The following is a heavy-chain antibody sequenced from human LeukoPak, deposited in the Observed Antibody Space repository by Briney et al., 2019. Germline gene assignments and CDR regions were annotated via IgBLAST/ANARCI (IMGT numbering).Heavy chain of an antibody. CDR2: IYYSGST. V-gene: IGHV4-31*03. D-gene: IGHD6-25*01. CDR3: ARGRSAGWASAYYFDY. CDR1: GGSISSGGYS. J-gene: IGHJ4*02. Sequence: SQTLSLTCTVSGGSISSGGYSWSWIRQHPGKGLEWIGYIYYSGSTYYNPSLKSRVTISVDTSKNQFSLKLSSVTAADTAVYYCARGRSAGWASAYYFDYWGQGTLVTVSS.